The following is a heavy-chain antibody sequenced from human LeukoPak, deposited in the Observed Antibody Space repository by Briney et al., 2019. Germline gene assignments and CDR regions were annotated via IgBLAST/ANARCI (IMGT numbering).Heavy chain of an antibody. V-gene: IGHV4-31*03. D-gene: IGHD1-26*01. CDR1: GGSISSGGYY. Sequence: PSETLSLTCTVSGGSISSGGYYWSWIRQHPGKGLEWIGYIYYSGSTYYNPSLKSRVTISVDTSKNQFSLKLSSVTAADTAVYYCARGLGSTKMFGYWGQGTLVTVSS. CDR3: ARGLGSTKMFGY. J-gene: IGHJ4*02. CDR2: IYYSGST.